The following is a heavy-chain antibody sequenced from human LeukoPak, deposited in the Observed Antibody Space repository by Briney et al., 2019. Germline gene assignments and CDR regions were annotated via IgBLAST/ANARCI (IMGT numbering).Heavy chain of an antibody. Sequence: SETLSLTCTVSAGSLSRSSYYWGWIRQPPGKGLEWIGSIYYSGSTYYNPSLKSRVTISVDTSKNQFSLKLSSVTAADTAVYYYARQSYSSGSPSDYWGQGTLVTVSS. J-gene: IGHJ4*02. V-gene: IGHV4-39*01. D-gene: IGHD6-19*01. CDR2: IYYSGST. CDR3: ARQSYSSGSPSDY. CDR1: AGSLSRSSYY.